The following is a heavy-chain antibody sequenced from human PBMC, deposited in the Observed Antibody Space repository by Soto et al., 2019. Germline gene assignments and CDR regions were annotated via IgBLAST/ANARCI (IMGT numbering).Heavy chain of an antibody. V-gene: IGHV3-23*01. J-gene: IGHJ6*02. CDR2: ISGSGGST. CDR3: AESLTSDTAIYYYGMDV. D-gene: IGHD5-18*01. Sequence: GGSLRLSCAASGFTFSSYAMSWVRQAPGKGLEWVSAISGSGGSTYYADSVKGRFTISRDNSKNTLYLQMNSLRAEDTAVYYCAESLTSDTAIYYYGMDVWGQGTTVTVSS. CDR1: GFTFSSYA.